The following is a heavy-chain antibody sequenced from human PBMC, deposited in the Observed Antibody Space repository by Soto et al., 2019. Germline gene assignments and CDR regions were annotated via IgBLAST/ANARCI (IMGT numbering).Heavy chain of an antibody. J-gene: IGHJ4*02. CDR3: ASRSGTYPYYFDY. V-gene: IGHV1-18*01. Sequence: HVQLVQSGTEVKKPGASVMVSCKVSGYTFTSYGMSWMRQAPGQGLEWMGWISTYNGNTNYAQNLQGRVSMTTDTXTSTAYMELRSLRSDDTAVYYCASRSGTYPYYFDYWGQGTLVTVSS. D-gene: IGHD1-26*01. CDR2: ISTYNGNT. CDR1: GYTFTSYG.